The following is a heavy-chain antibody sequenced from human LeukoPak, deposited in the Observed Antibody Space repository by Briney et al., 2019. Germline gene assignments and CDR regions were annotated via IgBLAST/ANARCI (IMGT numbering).Heavy chain of an antibody. V-gene: IGHV1-2*02. J-gene: IGHJ4*02. CDR3: ARVSPSTTVIDR. D-gene: IGHD2-21*01. CDR1: GYTFTGYY. CDR2: INPNSGGT. Sequence: ASVKVSCKASGYTFTGYYMHWVRQAPGQGLEWMGWINPNSGGTNYAQKFQGRVTMTRDTSISTAYMELSRLRSDDTAVYYCARVSPSTTVIDRWGQGTLVTVSS.